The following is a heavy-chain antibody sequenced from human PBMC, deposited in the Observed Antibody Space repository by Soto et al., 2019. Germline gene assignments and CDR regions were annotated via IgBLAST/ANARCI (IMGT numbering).Heavy chain of an antibody. J-gene: IGHJ6*02. Sequence: PGGSLRLSCAASGFTFSSYGMHWVRQAPGKGLEWVAVIWYHGNSMYYADSVKGRFTISRDNSKNTLYLKMNSLRDEDTAVYYCARGKRVVRGVTRPYYYGMDVWGQGTTVTVSS. CDR1: GFTFSSYG. D-gene: IGHD3-10*01. CDR3: ARGKRVVRGVTRPYYYGMDV. CDR2: IWYHGNSM. V-gene: IGHV3-33*01.